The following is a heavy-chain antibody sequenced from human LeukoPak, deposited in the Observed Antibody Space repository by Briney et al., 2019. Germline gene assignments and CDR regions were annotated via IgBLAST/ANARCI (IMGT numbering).Heavy chain of an antibody. CDR2: IKQDGSEK. J-gene: IGHJ3*02. CDR3: ARISPGFRGTGAFDI. D-gene: IGHD3-10*01. CDR1: GFTFSSYW. Sequence: HPGGSLRLSCAASGFTFSSYWMSWVRQAPGKGLEWVANIKQDGSEKYYVDSVKGRFTISRDNAKNSLYLQMNSLRAEDTAVYYCARISPGFRGTGAFDIWGQGTMVTVSS. V-gene: IGHV3-7*01.